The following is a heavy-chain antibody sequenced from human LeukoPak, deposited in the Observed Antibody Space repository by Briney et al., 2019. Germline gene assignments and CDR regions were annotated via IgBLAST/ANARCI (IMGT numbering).Heavy chain of an antibody. CDR1: GGSLSGYY. CDR2: INHSGST. J-gene: IGHJ6*03. D-gene: IGHD3-16*02. CDR3: ARPGRGYTATHYYYYMDV. V-gene: IGHV4-34*01. Sequence: PSETLSFTCAVYGGSLSGYYWSWIRQPPGKGLEWIGEINHSGSTNYNPSLKSRVTISVDTSKNQFSLKLSSVTAADTAVYYCARPGRGYTATHYYYYMDVWGKGTTVTVSS.